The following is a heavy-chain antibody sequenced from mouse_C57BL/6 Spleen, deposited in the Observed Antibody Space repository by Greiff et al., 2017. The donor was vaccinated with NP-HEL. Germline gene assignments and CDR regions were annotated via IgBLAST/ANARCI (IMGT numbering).Heavy chain of an antibody. Sequence: QVQLQQPGAELVRPGSSVKLSCKASGYTFTSYWMDWVKQRPGQGLEWIGNIYPSDSETHYNQKFKDKATLTVDKSSSTAYIVLSSLTSEDSAVYFCARGLLGAMDYWGQGTSVTVSS. J-gene: IGHJ4*01. CDR2: IYPSDSET. V-gene: IGHV1-61*01. CDR1: GYTFTSYW. D-gene: IGHD2-10*01. CDR3: ARGLLGAMDY.